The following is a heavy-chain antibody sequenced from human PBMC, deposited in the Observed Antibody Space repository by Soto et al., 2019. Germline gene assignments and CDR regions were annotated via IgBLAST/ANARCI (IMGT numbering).Heavy chain of an antibody. CDR3: AHAFYDYVWGSYRLWGFNYFDY. J-gene: IGHJ4*02. D-gene: IGHD3-16*02. Sequence: QITLKESGPTLVKPTQTLTLTCTFSGFSLSTSGVGVGWIRQPPGKALEWLALIYWNDDKRYSPSLKSRLTLTQDTSKDQVVLTMTNMDPVETATYYCAHAFYDYVWGSYRLWGFNYFDYWGEGTLVTVSS. CDR1: GFSLSTSGVG. V-gene: IGHV2-5*01. CDR2: IYWNDDK.